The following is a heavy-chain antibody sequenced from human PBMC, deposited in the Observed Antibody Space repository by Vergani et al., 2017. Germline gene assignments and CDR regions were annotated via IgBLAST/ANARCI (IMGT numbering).Heavy chain of an antibody. V-gene: IGHV4-34*01. Sequence: QVQLQQWGAGLLKPSETLSLTCAVYGGSFSGYYWGWIRQPPGKGLEWIASICYSGSTYYNPSLKSRVPLSVDTSKNQFSLKLSSVTAADTAVYFCARHSTVEWLVKLGWIDPWGQGILVTVSS. D-gene: IGHD6-19*01. CDR1: GGSFSGYY. CDR2: ICYSGST. CDR3: ARHSTVEWLVKLGWIDP. J-gene: IGHJ5*02.